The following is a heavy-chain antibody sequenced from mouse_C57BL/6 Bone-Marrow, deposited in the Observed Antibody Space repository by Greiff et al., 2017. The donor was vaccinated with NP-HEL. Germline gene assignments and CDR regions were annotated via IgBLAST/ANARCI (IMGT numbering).Heavy chain of an antibody. CDR1: GFTFSDYG. CDR2: ISNLAYSI. J-gene: IGHJ4*01. D-gene: IGHD1-1*01. CDR3: ARWITTVVAKGYAMDY. V-gene: IGHV5-15*01. Sequence: DVMLVESGGGLVQPGGSLKLSCAASGFTFSDYGMAWVRQAPRKGPEWVAFISNLAYSIYYADTVTGRFTISRGNAKNTLYLEMSSLRSEDTAMYYCARWITTVVAKGYAMDYWGQGTSVTVSS.